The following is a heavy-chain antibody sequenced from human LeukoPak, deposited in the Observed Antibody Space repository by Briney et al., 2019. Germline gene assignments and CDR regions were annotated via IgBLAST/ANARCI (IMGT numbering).Heavy chain of an antibody. J-gene: IGHJ6*04. D-gene: IGHD3-10*02. Sequence: PGGSLRLSCAASGFTFSSSWMSWVRQTPEKGLEWVANMSPDGTEKYYVDSVKGRFTISRDNAKNSLYLQMNSLRAEDTAVYYCAELGITMIGGVWGKETTVTISS. V-gene: IGHV3-7*01. CDR3: AELGITMIGGV. CDR1: GFTFSSSW. CDR2: MSPDGTEK.